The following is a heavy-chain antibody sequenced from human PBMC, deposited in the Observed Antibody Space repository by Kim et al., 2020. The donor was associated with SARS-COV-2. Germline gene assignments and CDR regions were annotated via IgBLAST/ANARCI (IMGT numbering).Heavy chain of an antibody. J-gene: IGHJ6*03. CDR3: ARDKSVKVGYYYYMDV. D-gene: IGHD4-17*01. Sequence: RKSRVTISVDTSKNQFSLKRSSVTAADTAVYYCARDKSVKVGYYYYMDVWGKGTTVTVSS. V-gene: IGHV4-30-2*05.